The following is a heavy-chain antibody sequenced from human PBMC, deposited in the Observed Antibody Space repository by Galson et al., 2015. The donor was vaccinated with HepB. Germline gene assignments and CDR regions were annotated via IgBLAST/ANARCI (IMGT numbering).Heavy chain of an antibody. CDR2: INAGNGNT. CDR3: ARDSGSGRIYYYGMDV. Sequence: SVKVSCKASGYTFTSYAMHWVRQAPGQRLEWMGWINAGNGNTKYSQKFQGRVTITRDTSASTAYMELSSLRSEDTAVYYCARDSGSGRIYYYGMDVWGQGTTVTVSS. CDR1: GYTFTSYA. J-gene: IGHJ6*02. D-gene: IGHD6-19*01. V-gene: IGHV1-3*01.